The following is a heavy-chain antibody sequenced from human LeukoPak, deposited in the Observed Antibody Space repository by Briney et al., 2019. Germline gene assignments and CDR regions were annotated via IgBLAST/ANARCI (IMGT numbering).Heavy chain of an antibody. J-gene: IGHJ4*02. CDR1: GYTFTGYY. V-gene: IGHV1-2*02. D-gene: IGHD2-2*01. Sequence: ASVKVSCKASGYTFTGYYMHWVRQAPGQGLEWMGWINPNSGGTNYAQKFQGRVTMTRDTSISTAYMELSRLRSDDTAVYYCARDYCSSTSCQLFYWGQGTLVTVSS. CDR2: INPNSGGT. CDR3: ARDYCSSTSCQLFY.